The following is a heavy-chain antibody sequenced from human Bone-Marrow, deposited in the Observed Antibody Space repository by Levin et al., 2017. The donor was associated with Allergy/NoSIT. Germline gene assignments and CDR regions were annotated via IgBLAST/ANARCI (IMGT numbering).Heavy chain of an antibody. V-gene: IGHV3-21*01. Sequence: GESLKISCAASGFTFTSHTMNWVRQAPGKGLEWLSSISRSSTTIFYADSVKGRFTIARDNAKNSLHLEMNSLRVEDTAVYWCTRTSGYCTSGICYSYYGMDVWGPGTTVIVSS. CDR1: GFTFTSHT. J-gene: IGHJ6*02. CDR3: TRTSGYCTSGICYSYYGMDV. CDR2: ISRSSTTI. D-gene: IGHD2-8*01.